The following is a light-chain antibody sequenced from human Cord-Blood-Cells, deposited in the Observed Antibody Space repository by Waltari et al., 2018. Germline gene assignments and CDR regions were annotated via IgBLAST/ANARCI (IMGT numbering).Light chain of an antibody. CDR3: CTYAGSSTAV. Sequence: QSALTQPASVSGSPGQSITISCTRTSSDVVSYNLTSWYQHQPGKAPKLMVYEVSKRPAGCSNRYCASKSGNRASLTISGLQAEEESDYYSCTYAGSSTAVFGGGTKLTVL. V-gene: IGLV2-23*02. CDR1: SSDVVSYNL. J-gene: IGLJ2*01. CDR2: EVS.